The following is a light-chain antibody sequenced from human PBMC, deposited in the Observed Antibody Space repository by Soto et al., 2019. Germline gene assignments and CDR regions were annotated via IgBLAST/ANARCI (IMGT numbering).Light chain of an antibody. CDR3: QQDGSSPYT. CDR2: DAS. CDR1: QSVSSTY. J-gene: IGKJ2*01. V-gene: IGKV3D-20*01. Sequence: EIVLTQSPATLSLSPGERATLSCGAIQSVSSTYLAWYQQKPGLAPRLLIYDASSRATGIPDRFSGSGSGTDFTLTISRLEPEDFAVYYCQQDGSSPYTFGQGTKLEIK.